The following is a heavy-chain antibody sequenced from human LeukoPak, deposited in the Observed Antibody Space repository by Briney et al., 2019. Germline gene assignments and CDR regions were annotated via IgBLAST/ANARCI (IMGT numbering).Heavy chain of an antibody. Sequence: SETLSLTCTVSGYFISSGYYWGWIRQPPGKGLEWIGSIYHSGTTYYNPSLKSRVTISADTSKNQFSLKLSSVTAADTAVYYCAREFRGYYGSGSYSGRDYYYYMDVWGKGTTVTVSS. D-gene: IGHD3-10*01. CDR1: GYFISSGYY. J-gene: IGHJ6*03. CDR2: IYHSGTT. V-gene: IGHV4-38-2*02. CDR3: AREFRGYYGSGSYSGRDYYYYMDV.